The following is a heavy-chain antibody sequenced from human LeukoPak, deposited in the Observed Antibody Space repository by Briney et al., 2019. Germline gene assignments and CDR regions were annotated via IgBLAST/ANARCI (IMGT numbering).Heavy chain of an antibody. V-gene: IGHV4-31*03. Sequence: SETLSLTCTVSGGSISSGVYYWSWIRQHPGKGLEWIGYIYYSGSTYYNPSLKSRVTISVDTSKNQFSLKLSSVTAADTAVYYCARDNIYGDHRRRYYFDYWGQGTLVTVSS. CDR2: IYYSGST. J-gene: IGHJ4*02. D-gene: IGHD4-17*01. CDR1: GGSISSGVYY. CDR3: ARDNIYGDHRRRYYFDY.